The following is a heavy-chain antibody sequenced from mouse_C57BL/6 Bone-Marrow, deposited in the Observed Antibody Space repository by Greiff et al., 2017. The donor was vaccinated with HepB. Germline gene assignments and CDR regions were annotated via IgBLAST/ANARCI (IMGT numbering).Heavy chain of an antibody. CDR2: IYPGSGST. J-gene: IGHJ4*01. CDR1: GYTFTSYW. CDR3: AREGYYGSSYDYAMDY. D-gene: IGHD1-1*01. V-gene: IGHV1-55*01. Sequence: QVQLQQPGAELVKPGASVKMSCKASGYTFTSYWITWVKQRPGQGLEWIGDIYPGSGSTNYNEKFKSKATLTVDTSSSTAYMQLSSLTSEDSAVYYCAREGYYGSSYDYAMDYWGQGTSVTVSS.